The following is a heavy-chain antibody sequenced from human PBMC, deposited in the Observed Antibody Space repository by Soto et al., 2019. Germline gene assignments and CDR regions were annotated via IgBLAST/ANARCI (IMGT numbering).Heavy chain of an antibody. J-gene: IGHJ6*02. Sequence: PGGSLRLSCVSSGLSFSNYWMTWVRQAPGKGLEWVANIGQDGSKTYYVDSVKGRFTISRDNTKNSVYLQMDNLRAEDTAVYFCAKDSGYQLPDNYFYYGLDVWGQGTTVTVSS. CDR1: GLSFSNYW. CDR3: AKDSGYQLPDNYFYYGLDV. D-gene: IGHD2-2*01. V-gene: IGHV3-7*03. CDR2: IGQDGSKT.